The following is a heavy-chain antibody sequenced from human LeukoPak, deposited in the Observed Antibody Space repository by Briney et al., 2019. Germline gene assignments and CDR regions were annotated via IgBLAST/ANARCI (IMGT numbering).Heavy chain of an antibody. CDR3: ARRKAKTPNYFDY. J-gene: IGHJ4*02. CDR2: IYYSGNT. V-gene: IGHV4-59*08. CDR1: GDSINDYY. Sequence: PSGTLSLTCTVSGDSINDYYWTWIRQPPGKGLEWIGYIYYSGNTNYNPSLKSRVTISLDTSKNQLSLKLTSVTAADTAMYYCARRKAKTPNYFDYWGQGALVTVSS.